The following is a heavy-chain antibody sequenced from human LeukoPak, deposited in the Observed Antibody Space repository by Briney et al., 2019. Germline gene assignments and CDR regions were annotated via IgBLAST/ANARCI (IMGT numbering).Heavy chain of an antibody. J-gene: IGHJ5*02. V-gene: IGHV4-34*12. D-gene: IGHD2-2*01. CDR3: ARGPAAIHP. CDR2: VLHTGGT. Sequence: SETLSLTCSVDGDSLTNHYWIWIRQPPGKGLEWVGGVLHTGGTNYNPSLKSPVTTSVHTSKHQFFLKLTSATAADTAVYSCARGPAAIHPWGQGTLVTVSS. CDR1: GDSLTNHY.